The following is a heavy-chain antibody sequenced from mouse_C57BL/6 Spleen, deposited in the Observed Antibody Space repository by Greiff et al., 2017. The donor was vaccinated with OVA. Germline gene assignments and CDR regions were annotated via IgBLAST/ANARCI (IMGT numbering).Heavy chain of an antibody. D-gene: IGHD1-1*02. J-gene: IGHJ2*01. Sequence: QVQLQQSGAELVKPGASVKLSCKASGYTFTSYWMQWVKQRPGQGLEWIGEIDPSDSYTNYNQKFKGKATLTVDTSSSTAYMQLSSLTSEDSAVYYCARKRVVGRDYFDYWGQGTTLTVSS. CDR2: IDPSDSYT. V-gene: IGHV1-50*01. CDR3: ARKRVVGRDYFDY. CDR1: GYTFTSYW.